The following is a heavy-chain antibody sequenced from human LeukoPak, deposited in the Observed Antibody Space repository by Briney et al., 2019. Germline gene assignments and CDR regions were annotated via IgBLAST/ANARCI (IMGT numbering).Heavy chain of an antibody. Sequence: PSETLSLTCTVSGGSISSYYWSWIRQPAGKGLEWIGRIYTSGSTNYNPSLKSRVTISVGTSKNQFSLKLSSVTAADTAVYYCARDGPYYYDSSGLRGAFDIWGQGTMVTVSS. J-gene: IGHJ3*02. D-gene: IGHD3-22*01. CDR3: ARDGPYYYDSSGLRGAFDI. V-gene: IGHV4-4*07. CDR2: IYTSGST. CDR1: GGSISSYY.